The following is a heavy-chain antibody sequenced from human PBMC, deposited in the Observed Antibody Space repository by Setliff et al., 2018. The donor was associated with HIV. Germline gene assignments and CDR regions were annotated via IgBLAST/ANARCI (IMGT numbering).Heavy chain of an antibody. V-gene: IGHV4-59*11. D-gene: IGHD3-10*01. CDR2: IYYSGST. CDR3: ARAPFYYGSGSYQTFDY. Sequence: SETLSLTCNVSGGSISSHYWSWIRQPPGKGLEWIGYIYYSGSTNYNPSLKSRVTISVDTSKTQFSLKLSSVTAADTAVYYCARAPFYYGSGSYQTFDYWGQGTLVTVSS. J-gene: IGHJ4*02. CDR1: GGSISSHY.